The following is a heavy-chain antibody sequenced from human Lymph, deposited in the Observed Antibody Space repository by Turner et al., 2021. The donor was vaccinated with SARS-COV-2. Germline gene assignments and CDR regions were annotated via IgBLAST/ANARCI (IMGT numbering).Heavy chain of an antibody. V-gene: IGHV1-2*02. CDR2: INPNSCGT. J-gene: IGHJ6*02. CDR3: ARDVERYNDFWSGYSGGYGMDV. CDR1: GYTFTGSY. D-gene: IGHD3-3*01. Sequence: QVQLVQSGAEVKEPGASVKVSCKASGYTFTGSYMHWVRQAPGQGLEWMGWINPNSCGTNYAQKFQGRVTMTRDTSISAAYMELSRLRSDDTAVYYCARDVERYNDFWSGYSGGYGMDVWGQGTTVTVSS.